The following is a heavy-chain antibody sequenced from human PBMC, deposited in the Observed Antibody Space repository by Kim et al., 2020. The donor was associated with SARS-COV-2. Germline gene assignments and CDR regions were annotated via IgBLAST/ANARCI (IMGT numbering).Heavy chain of an antibody. CDR2: IYYSGST. J-gene: IGHJ5*02. Sequence: SETLSLTCTVSGGSISSYYWSWIRQPPGKGLEWIGYIYYSGSTNYNPSLKSRVTISVDTSKNKFSLKLSSVTAADTAVYYCARKPSGYVYNWFDPWGQGTLVTVSS. CDR1: GGSISSYY. D-gene: IGHD5-12*01. V-gene: IGHV4-59*01. CDR3: ARKPSGYVYNWFDP.